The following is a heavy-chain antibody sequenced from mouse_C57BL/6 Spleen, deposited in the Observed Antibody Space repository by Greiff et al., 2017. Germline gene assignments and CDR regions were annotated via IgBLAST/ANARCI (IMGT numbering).Heavy chain of an antibody. Sequence: VQLQQPGAELVRPGSSVKLSCKASGYTFTSYWMHWVKQRPIQGLEWIGNIDPSDSETHYNQKFKDKATLTVDKSSSTAYMQLSSLTSEDSAVYYCARWESNSYFDYWGQGTTLTVSS. J-gene: IGHJ2*01. CDR2: IDPSDSET. D-gene: IGHD2-5*01. CDR3: ARWESNSYFDY. V-gene: IGHV1-52*01. CDR1: GYTFTSYW.